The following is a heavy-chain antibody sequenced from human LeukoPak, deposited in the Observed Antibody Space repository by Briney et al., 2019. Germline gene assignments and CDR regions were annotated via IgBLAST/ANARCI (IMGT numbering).Heavy chain of an antibody. CDR1: DFTFSDYG. CDR3: AKAGYSTSWYYLDF. D-gene: IGHD6-13*01. CDR2: IRFDGGNE. V-gene: IGHV3-30*02. Sequence: PGGSLRLSCAASDFTFSDYGMHWVRQAPGKGLEWVAFIRFDGGNEIYGDSVKGRFTISRDDSKDTLYLQMNSLSAEDTAVYFCAKAGYSTSWYYLDFRGQGTLVTVSS. J-gene: IGHJ4*02.